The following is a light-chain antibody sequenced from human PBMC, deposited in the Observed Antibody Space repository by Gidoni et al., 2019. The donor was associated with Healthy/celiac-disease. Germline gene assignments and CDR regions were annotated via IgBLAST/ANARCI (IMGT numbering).Light chain of an antibody. CDR2: DAS. Sequence: DIQMTQSPSSLSASVGDRVTITCRASQSISSYLNWYQQKPGKAPKLLIYDASSLQSGVPSRFSGSGSGKDVTLTISSLQTEDFATYYCQQSYSTPITFGQGTRLEIK. CDR1: QSISSY. CDR3: QQSYSTPIT. V-gene: IGKV1-39*01. J-gene: IGKJ5*01.